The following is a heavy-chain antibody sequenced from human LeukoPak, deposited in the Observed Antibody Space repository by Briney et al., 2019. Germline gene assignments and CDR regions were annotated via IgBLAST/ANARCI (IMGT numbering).Heavy chain of an antibody. D-gene: IGHD3-10*01. CDR3: AREGWPRGIDYYGMDV. CDR2: ITSSGTII. V-gene: IGHV3-11*01. J-gene: IGHJ6*02. CDR1: GFTFSDYY. Sequence: KPGGSLRLSFAASGFTFSDYYMSWIRQAPGKGLEGGSYITSSGTIIYYADSVEGRFTISRDNAKISLYLQMDSLRAEDTAVYYCAREGWPRGIDYYGMDVWRQGTTVTVPS.